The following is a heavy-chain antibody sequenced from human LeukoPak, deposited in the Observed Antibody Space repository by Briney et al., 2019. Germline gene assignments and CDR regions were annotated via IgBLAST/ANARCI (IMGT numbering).Heavy chain of an antibody. V-gene: IGHV3-74*01. CDR2: IHSDGSST. J-gene: IGHJ3*02. D-gene: IGHD1-1*01. Sequence: GGSLRLSCAAPGFTFSNYWMHWVRQAPGKGLVWVSRIHSDGSSTTSADSVKGRFTISRDNAENTLYLQMNSLRAEDTAVYFCARGNAHAFDIWGQGTMVTVSS. CDR3: ARGNAHAFDI. CDR1: GFTFSNYW.